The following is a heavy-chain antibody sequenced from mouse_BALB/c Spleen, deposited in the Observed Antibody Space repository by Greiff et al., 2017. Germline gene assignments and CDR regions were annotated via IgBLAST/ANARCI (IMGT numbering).Heavy chain of an antibody. V-gene: IGHV5-12-1*01. D-gene: IGHD2-3*01. Sequence: EVKLVESGGGLVKPGGSLKLSCAASGFAFSSYDMSWVRQTPEKRLEWVAYISSGGGSTYYPDTVKGRFTISRDNAKNTLYLQMSSLKSEDTAMYYCARHGDDGYYGNYWGQGTTLTVSS. CDR2: ISSGGGST. CDR3: ARHGDDGYYGNY. J-gene: IGHJ2*01. CDR1: GFAFSSYD.